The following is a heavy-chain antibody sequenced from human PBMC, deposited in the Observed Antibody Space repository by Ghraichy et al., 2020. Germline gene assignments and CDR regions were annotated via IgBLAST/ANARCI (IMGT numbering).Heavy chain of an antibody. D-gene: IGHD3-10*01. CDR3: ARGGHSLLRGVPESVFDV. J-gene: IGHJ3*01. V-gene: IGHV4-61*02. CDR1: VASIENAVHY. CDR2: IYNTGIT. Sequence: SQTLSLTCSVSVASIENAVHYWNWIRQPAGKGPEWIGRIYNTGITQYNPSLEGRVTLSIDTAKNQFSLRLTSVTAADTAVYYCARGGHSLLRGVPESVFDVWGQGTTVTVSS.